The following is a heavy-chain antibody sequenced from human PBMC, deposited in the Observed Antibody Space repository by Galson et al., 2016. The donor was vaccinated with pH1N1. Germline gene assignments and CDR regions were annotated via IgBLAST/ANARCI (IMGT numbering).Heavy chain of an antibody. CDR1: GYTLSDLA. V-gene: IGHV1-24*01. Sequence: SVKVSCKVSGYTLSDLAIHWVRQTPGKGLEWMGGFDPEDDKSFYAQTFEGRVTMTQDTSTDTSYMQLSSLTSDDAAVYYCATEYSGSYYVPRYFDPWGLGTLVSVFS. CDR2: FDPEDDKS. D-gene: IGHD1-26*01. J-gene: IGHJ2*01. CDR3: ATEYSGSYYVPRYFDP.